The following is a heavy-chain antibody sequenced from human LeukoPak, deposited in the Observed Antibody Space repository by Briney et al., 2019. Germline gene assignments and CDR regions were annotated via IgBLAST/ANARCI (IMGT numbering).Heavy chain of an antibody. CDR2: TYYRSKWYY. CDR1: GDSVSSNSTA. J-gene: IGHJ4*02. Sequence: SQTLSLTCAISGDSVSSNSTAWDWVRQPPSRGPEWLGWTYYRSKWYYHYAVSVKSRIIINPDTCKNQFSLQLNSVTPEDTAVYYCAQDLVYWGQGTLVTVSS. V-gene: IGHV6-1*01. D-gene: IGHD3-16*01. CDR3: AQDLVY.